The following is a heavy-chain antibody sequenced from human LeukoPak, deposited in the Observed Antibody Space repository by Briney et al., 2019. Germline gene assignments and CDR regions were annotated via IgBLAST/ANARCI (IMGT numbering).Heavy chain of an antibody. CDR1: GGSISSSKYY. J-gene: IGHJ4*02. CDR2: IYYSGST. V-gene: IGHV4-39*07. D-gene: IGHD5-12*01. CDR3: ARGGRGYSGYDLFDY. Sequence: SETLSLTCIVSGGSISSSKYYWGCIRQPPGKGLEWIGSIYYSGSTYYNPSLKSRVTISVDTSKNQFSLKLSSVTAADTAVYYWARGGRGYSGYDLFDYWGQGTLVAVSS.